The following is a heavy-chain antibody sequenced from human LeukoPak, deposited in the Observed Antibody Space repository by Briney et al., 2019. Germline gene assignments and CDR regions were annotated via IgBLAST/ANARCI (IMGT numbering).Heavy chain of an antibody. J-gene: IGHJ3*02. CDR3: VKGYCSSTSCEGVVFDI. CDR2: INSDGSST. CDR1: GFTFSSYW. Sequence: PGGSLRLSCAASGFTFSSYWMHWVRHAPGKGLVWVPRINSDGSSTSYADSVKGRFTISRDNAKNTLYLQMNSLRAEDTAVYYCVKGYCSSTSCEGVVFDIWGQGTMVTVSS. D-gene: IGHD2-2*01. V-gene: IGHV3-74*01.